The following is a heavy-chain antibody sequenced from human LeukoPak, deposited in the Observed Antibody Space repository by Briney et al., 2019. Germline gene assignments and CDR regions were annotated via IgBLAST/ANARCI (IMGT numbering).Heavy chain of an antibody. CDR2: INPSGGST. CDR1: GYTFTSYY. J-gene: IGHJ6*03. D-gene: IGHD3-10*01. Sequence: ASVKVSCKASGYTFTSYYMHWVRQAPGQGLEWMGIINPSGGSTSYAQKFQGRVTMTRDMSTSTVYMELSSLRSEDTAVYYCARGSGYIPHSDYYYYYMDVWGKGTTVTVSS. CDR3: ARGSGYIPHSDYYYYYMDV. V-gene: IGHV1-46*01.